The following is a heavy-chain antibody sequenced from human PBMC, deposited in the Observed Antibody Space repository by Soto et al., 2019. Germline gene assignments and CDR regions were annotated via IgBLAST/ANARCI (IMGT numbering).Heavy chain of an antibody. Sequence: GASVKVSCKASGGTFSSYAISWVRQAPGQGLEWMGGINPNSGGTNYAQKFQGRVTMTRDTSISTAYMELSRLRSDDTAVYYCARVPLKDSSGYYGYWGQGTLVTVSS. J-gene: IGHJ4*02. CDR2: INPNSGGT. D-gene: IGHD3-22*01. V-gene: IGHV1-2*02. CDR1: GGTFSSYA. CDR3: ARVPLKDSSGYYGY.